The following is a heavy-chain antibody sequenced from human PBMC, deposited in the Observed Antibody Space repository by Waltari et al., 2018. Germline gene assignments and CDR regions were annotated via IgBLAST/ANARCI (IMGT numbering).Heavy chain of an antibody. D-gene: IGHD1-26*01. CDR2: IASDGSGK. CDR3: AKAGGIYNYPLDP. V-gene: IGHV3-30*18. J-gene: IGHJ5*02. Sequence: QVEESGGGVVQRGGCLRLSCVASGSPRENYGMHWVRQAPGKGLEWLAVIASDGSGKYYADSVKGRFTMSRDNSKNMVYLQMNSLRPEDTAVYYCAKAGGIYNYPLDPWGQGTLVTVSS. CDR1: GSPRENYG.